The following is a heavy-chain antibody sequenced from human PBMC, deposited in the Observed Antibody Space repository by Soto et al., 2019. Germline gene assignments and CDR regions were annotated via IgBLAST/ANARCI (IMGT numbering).Heavy chain of an antibody. Sequence: PGGSLRLSCVASGFTFRSFWMTWVRQAPGKGLEWVANIKQDGSEKYYVDSVKGRFTISRDNAKNSLYLQMNSLRAEDTAVYYCARTTQAIVGATPGAFDIWGQGTMVTVSS. CDR1: GFTFRSFW. D-gene: IGHD1-26*01. CDR3: ARTTQAIVGATPGAFDI. J-gene: IGHJ3*02. V-gene: IGHV3-7*03. CDR2: IKQDGSEK.